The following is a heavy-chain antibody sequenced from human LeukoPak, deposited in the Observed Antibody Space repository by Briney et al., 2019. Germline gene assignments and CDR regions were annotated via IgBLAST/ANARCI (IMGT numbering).Heavy chain of an antibody. CDR1: GYSISSGYY. D-gene: IGHD3-16*01. V-gene: IGHV4-38-2*02. CDR3: AREPAIWGPFDY. J-gene: IGHJ4*02. Sequence: SETLSLTCTVSGYSISSGYYWGRIRQPPGKGLEWIGSIYHSRSTYYNPSLKSRVTISVDTSKNQFSLKLSSVTAADTAVYYCAREPAIWGPFDYWGQGTRITVSS. CDR2: IYHSRST.